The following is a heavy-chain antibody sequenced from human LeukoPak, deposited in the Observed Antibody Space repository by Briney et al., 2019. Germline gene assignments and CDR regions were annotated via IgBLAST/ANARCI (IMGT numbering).Heavy chain of an antibody. D-gene: IGHD6-13*01. Sequence: GGSLRLSCAASGFTFSSYSMNWVRQAPGKGLEWVSSISSSSSYIYYADSVKGRFTISRDNAKNSLYLQMNSLRAEDTAVYYCARKYSSSWYSDVDYWGQGTLVTVSS. CDR3: ARKYSSSWYSDVDY. CDR1: GFTFSSYS. J-gene: IGHJ4*02. V-gene: IGHV3-21*01. CDR2: ISSSSSYI.